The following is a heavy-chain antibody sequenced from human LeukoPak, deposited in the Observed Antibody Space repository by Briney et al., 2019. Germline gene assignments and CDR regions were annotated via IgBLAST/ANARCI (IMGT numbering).Heavy chain of an antibody. D-gene: IGHD3-22*01. J-gene: IGHJ3*02. Sequence: PGGSLRLSCGASGITFSSYGMHWVRQAPGKGLEWVASTSSDGSNKYYADSVKGRFTISRDNAKNSLYLQMNSLRAEDTAVYYCARSLQTYYYDSSGYLGYAFDIWGQGTMVTVSS. CDR2: TSSDGSNK. V-gene: IGHV3-30*03. CDR1: GITFSSYG. CDR3: ARSLQTYYYDSSGYLGYAFDI.